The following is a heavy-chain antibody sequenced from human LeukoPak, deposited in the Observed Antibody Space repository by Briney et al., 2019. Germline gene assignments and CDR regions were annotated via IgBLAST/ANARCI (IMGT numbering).Heavy chain of an antibody. CDR2: ISSSGDNV. CDR3: AINWANRYFYY. V-gene: IGHV3-48*04. D-gene: IGHD2-8*01. J-gene: IGHJ4*02. Sequence: PGGSLRLSCAASGFTFSSYSMKWVSQAQGKGLEWNSYISSSGDNVYYADSVKGRFTISRYNAKNSLYLQMNSLRAEDTALYYCAINWANRYFYYWGQGTLVTVSS. CDR1: GFTFSSYS.